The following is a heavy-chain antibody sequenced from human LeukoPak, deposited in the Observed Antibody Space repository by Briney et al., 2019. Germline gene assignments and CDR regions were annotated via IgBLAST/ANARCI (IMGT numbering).Heavy chain of an antibody. J-gene: IGHJ6*02. V-gene: IGHV3-66*04. CDR1: GFTVSSHY. CDR2: IYSGGNT. D-gene: IGHD1-26*01. Sequence: GGSLRLSCAASGFTVSSHYMTWVRQAPGKGLEWVSVIYSGGNTYYTDSVKGRFTISRDNSKNTLYLQMNSLRAEDTGVYYCASQVWGPKRGAYQYYGMDVWGQGTTVTVSS. CDR3: ASQVWGPKRGAYQYYGMDV.